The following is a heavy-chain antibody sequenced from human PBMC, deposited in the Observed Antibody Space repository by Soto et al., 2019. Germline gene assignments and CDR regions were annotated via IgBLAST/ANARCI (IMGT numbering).Heavy chain of an antibody. CDR1: GFTFSSYA. Sequence: GGSLRLSCAASGFTFSSYAMIWVRQAPGKGLEWVSTISGSGYNTYYADSVKGRFTISRDKSKNTLYLQMNTLRAEDTALYYCAKEDCSGGSCCFDHWGQGALVTVSS. CDR2: ISGSGYNT. CDR3: AKEDCSGGSCCFDH. V-gene: IGHV3-23*01. J-gene: IGHJ4*02. D-gene: IGHD2-15*01.